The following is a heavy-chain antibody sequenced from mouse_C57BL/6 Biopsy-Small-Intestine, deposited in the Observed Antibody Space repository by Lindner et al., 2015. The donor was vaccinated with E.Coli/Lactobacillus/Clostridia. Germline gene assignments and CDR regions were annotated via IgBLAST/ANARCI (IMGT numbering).Heavy chain of an antibody. J-gene: IGHJ3*01. V-gene: IGHV1-84*02. CDR3: ATNPVGATFRHATDT. Sequence: SVKVSCKASGYTSNHYGFSWVRKAPGQGLEWMGWISVYNGNINYAQKFQGRITVTADTSTGTASMELRSLTSDDTGVYYCATNPVGATFRHATDTWGQGTMITVS. D-gene: IGHD1-3*01. CDR2: ISVYNGNI. CDR1: GYTSNHYG.